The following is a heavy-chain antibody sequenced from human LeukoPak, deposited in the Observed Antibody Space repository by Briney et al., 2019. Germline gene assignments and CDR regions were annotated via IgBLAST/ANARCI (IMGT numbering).Heavy chain of an antibody. CDR1: GFTFSNYG. CDR3: AKDPRAYTSGWYWSDC. V-gene: IGHV3-30*02. CDR2: IQYDGSNK. D-gene: IGHD6-19*01. J-gene: IGHJ4*02. Sequence: GGSLRLSCAASGFTFSNYGMHWVRQAPGKGLGWVAFIQYDGSNKYYAVSVKGRSTISRDNSKNTLYLQMNSLRAEDTAVYYCAKDPRAYTSGWYWSDCWGQGTLVTVSS.